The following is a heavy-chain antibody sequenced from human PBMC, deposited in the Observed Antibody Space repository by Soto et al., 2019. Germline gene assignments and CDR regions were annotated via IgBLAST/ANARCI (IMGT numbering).Heavy chain of an antibody. J-gene: IGHJ5*02. Sequence: GGSLRLSCVASGLTFSSYTMSWVRQAPGKGLEWVSGISGSGGKTYYADSVKGRFTISRDNFENTVYLQLNSLRAEDTAVYYCAKDYRCGGLPCLFDPWGQGTLVTVSS. CDR1: GLTFSSYT. CDR3: AKDYRCGGLPCLFDP. V-gene: IGHV3-23*01. CDR2: ISGSGGKT. D-gene: IGHD3-16*01.